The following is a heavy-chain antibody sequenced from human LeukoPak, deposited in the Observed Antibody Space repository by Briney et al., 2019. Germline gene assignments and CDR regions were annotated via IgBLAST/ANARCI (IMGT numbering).Heavy chain of an antibody. CDR1: GASISNYY. J-gene: IGHJ3*02. V-gene: IGHV4-4*07. CDR2: IYTSGST. CDR3: ARDSAAYYDILTGYWNAFDI. D-gene: IGHD3-9*01. Sequence: SETLSLTCNVSGASISNYYWSWIRQPAGKGLEWIGRIYTSGSTNYNPSLKSRVTMSVDTSKNQFSLKLSSVTAADTAVYYCARDSAAYYDILTGYWNAFDIWGQGTMVTVSS.